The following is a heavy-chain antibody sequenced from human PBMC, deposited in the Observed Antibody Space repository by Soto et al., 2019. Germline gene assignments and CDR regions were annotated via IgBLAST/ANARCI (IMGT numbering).Heavy chain of an antibody. CDR2: IYKSGST. J-gene: IGHJ6*02. D-gene: IGHD2-2*01. V-gene: IGHV4-30-4*01. Sequence: SETLSLTCTVSGGSISSGDYYWSWIRQPPGKGLEWIGYIYKSGSTYYNPSLKSRITMSVATSKNQFSLKLNSVTAADTAVYYCARGCSDTTCPRPYYGMDVWGQGTTVTVSS. CDR1: GGSISSGDYY. CDR3: ARGCSDTTCPRPYYGMDV.